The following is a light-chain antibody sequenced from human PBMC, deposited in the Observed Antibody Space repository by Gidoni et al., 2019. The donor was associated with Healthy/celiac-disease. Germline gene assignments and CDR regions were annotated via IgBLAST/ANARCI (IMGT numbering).Light chain of an antibody. V-gene: IGKV1-33*01. CDR3: QQYDNLPLT. CDR1: QDISNY. CDR2: DAS. J-gene: IGKJ2*01. Sequence: DIQMTQSPSSLSASVGDRVTITCQASQDISNYLNWYQQKPGKAPKLLIYDASNWETGVPSRFSGSGSGTDFTFTISSLQPEDIATYYCQQYDNLPLTFXQXTKLEIK.